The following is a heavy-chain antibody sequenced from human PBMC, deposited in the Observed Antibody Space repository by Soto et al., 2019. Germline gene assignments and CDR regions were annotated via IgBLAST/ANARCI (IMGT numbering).Heavy chain of an antibody. Sequence: QVQLVQSGSEVKKPGASVKVSCKASGYTFTSYYIHWVRQAPGQGLEWMGWINPDSGVTYYAHRFHDRVTMTSDTSISTAYMELRRLTSEDMAIYYCARDRGVRDVWGQGTTVIVSS. J-gene: IGHJ6*02. CDR1: GYTFTSYY. CDR2: INPDSGVT. V-gene: IGHV1-2*02. D-gene: IGHD3-16*01. CDR3: ARDRGVRDV.